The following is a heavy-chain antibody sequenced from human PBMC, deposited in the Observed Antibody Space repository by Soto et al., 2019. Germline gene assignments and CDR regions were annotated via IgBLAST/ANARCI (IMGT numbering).Heavy chain of an antibody. J-gene: IGHJ4*02. CDR2: IYYSGST. Sequence: SETLSLTCTVSGGSISSSSYYWGWIRQPPGKGLEWIGSIYYSGSTYYNPSLKSRVTISVDTSKNQFSLKLSSVTAADTAVYYFARSGGYYGSGRVPFDYWGQGTLVTVS. V-gene: IGHV4-39*01. CDR3: ARSGGYYGSGRVPFDY. CDR1: GGSISSSSYY. D-gene: IGHD3-10*01.